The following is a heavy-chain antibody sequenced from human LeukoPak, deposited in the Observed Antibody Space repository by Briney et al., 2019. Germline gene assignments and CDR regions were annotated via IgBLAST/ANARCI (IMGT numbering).Heavy chain of an antibody. D-gene: IGHD3-22*01. CDR1: GYTFTSYG. V-gene: IGHV1-18*01. CDR2: ISAYNGNT. J-gene: IGHJ3*02. CDR3: ARDRYYYDSSGYPGDI. Sequence: ASVKVSCKASGYTFTSYGISWVRQAPGQGLEWMGWISAYNGNTNYAQKLQGRVTMTTDTSTSTAYMELRSLRSDDTAVYYCARDRYYYDSSGYPGDIWGQGTMVTVSS.